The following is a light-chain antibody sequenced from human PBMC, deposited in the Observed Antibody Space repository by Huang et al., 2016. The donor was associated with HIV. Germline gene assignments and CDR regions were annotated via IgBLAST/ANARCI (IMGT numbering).Light chain of an antibody. Sequence: DIVMTQSPLSLPVTPGEPASISCRSSQSLLHSNGYSYLHWYLQKPGQSPQLLIYLGSNRASGVPDRFSGSGSGTDFTLKISRVEAEDVGVYYCIQGLQTPLTFGGGTKVEIK. V-gene: IGKV2-28*01. CDR3: IQGLQTPLT. J-gene: IGKJ4*01. CDR2: LGS. CDR1: QSLLHSNGYSY.